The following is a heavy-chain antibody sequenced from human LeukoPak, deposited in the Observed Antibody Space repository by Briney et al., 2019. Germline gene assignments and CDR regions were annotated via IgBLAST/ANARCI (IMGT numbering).Heavy chain of an antibody. V-gene: IGHV3-30*18. CDR2: ISDDGENR. J-gene: IGHJ4*02. D-gene: IGHD6-13*01. CDR3: AKDRETTASGTFDH. CDR1: GFSFSSYG. Sequence: GGSLRLSCAASGFSFSSYGMHWARQAPGKGLEWVAVISDDGENRNYADSVKGRFTISRDNSRNTVHLQMNSLRGEDTAEYYCAKDRETTASGTFDHWGQGTLVTVSS.